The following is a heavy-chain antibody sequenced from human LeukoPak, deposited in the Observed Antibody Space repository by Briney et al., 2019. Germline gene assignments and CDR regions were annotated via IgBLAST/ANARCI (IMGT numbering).Heavy chain of an antibody. V-gene: IGHV3-23*01. CDR3: AKWQPDSSGYSVFDY. CDR1: GFTFSSYA. D-gene: IGHD3-22*01. J-gene: IGHJ4*02. Sequence: PRGSLRLSCAASGFTFSSYAMSWVRQAPGKGLEWVSAISGSGGSTYYADSVKGRFTISRDNSKNTLYLQMNSLRAEDTAVYYCAKWQPDSSGYSVFDYWGQGTLVTVSS. CDR2: ISGSGGST.